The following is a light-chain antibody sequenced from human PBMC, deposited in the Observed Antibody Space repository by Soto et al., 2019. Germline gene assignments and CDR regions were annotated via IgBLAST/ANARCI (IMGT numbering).Light chain of an antibody. J-gene: IGKJ3*01. Sequence: DIVMTQSPLSLPVTPGEPASISCRSSQSLLHSNGYNYLDWYLQKPGQSPQLLIYLGSDRASGVPDRVSGSGSGTDFTLQISRVEAEDVGVYYCMQALQTPITFGPGTKVDIK. V-gene: IGKV2-28*01. CDR2: LGS. CDR3: MQALQTPIT. CDR1: QSLLHSNGYNY.